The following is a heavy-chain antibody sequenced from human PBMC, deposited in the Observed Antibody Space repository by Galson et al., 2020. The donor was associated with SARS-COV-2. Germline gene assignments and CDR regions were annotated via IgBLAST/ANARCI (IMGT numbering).Heavy chain of an antibody. Sequence: ASVKVSCKASGYTFTSYAINWVRHAPGQGLEWMGWISAYSGETNSAQRFQGRLTMTTDTSTNTGYMELRSLRSDDTAVYYCARDIYYGSGIFDYWGQGTLVTVFS. CDR2: ISAYSGET. J-gene: IGHJ4*02. CDR3: ARDIYYGSGIFDY. V-gene: IGHV1-18*01. CDR1: GYTFTSYA. D-gene: IGHD3-10*01.